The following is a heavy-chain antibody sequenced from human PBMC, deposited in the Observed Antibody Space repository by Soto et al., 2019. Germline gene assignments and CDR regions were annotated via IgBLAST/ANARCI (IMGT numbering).Heavy chain of an antibody. CDR1: GYTFGIYG. D-gene: IGHD2-2*01. Sequence: QVQLVQSGAEVKKPGASVKVSCQASGYTFGIYGLTWVRQAPGQWPEWIGWISPSSGRTKYAQKFQGRVTMTTQTSTNTAHMELRSMTSDYTAVYYCARESVCSGTSCPWDYWGKGTLVTVAS. V-gene: IGHV1-18*01. J-gene: IGHJ4*02. CDR2: ISPSSGRT. CDR3: ARESVCSGTSCPWDY.